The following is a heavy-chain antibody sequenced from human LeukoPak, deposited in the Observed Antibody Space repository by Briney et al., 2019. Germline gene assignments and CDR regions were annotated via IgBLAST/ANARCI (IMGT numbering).Heavy chain of an antibody. CDR2: IYYSGST. Sequence: SETLSLTCTVSGGSISSSSYYWGWIRQPPGKGLEWIGSIYYSGSTYYNPSLKSRVTISVDTSKNQFSLKLSSVTAADTAVYYCARDHSDYYGTPHYMDVWGKGTTVTISS. D-gene: IGHD3-10*01. J-gene: IGHJ6*03. CDR1: GGSISSSSYY. CDR3: ARDHSDYYGTPHYMDV. V-gene: IGHV4-39*07.